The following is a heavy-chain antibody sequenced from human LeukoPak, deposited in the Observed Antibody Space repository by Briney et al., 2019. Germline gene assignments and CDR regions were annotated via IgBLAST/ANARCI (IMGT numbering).Heavy chain of an antibody. CDR2: MNPNSGNT. CDR3: ARLRDSSRYYHYYYYGMDV. CDR1: GYTFTSYD. J-gene: IGHJ6*02. D-gene: IGHD3-22*01. Sequence: ASVKVSCKASGYTFTSYDINWVRQATGQGLEWLGWMNPNSGNTGYAQKFQGRVTMTRDTSISTAYMELSSLRSEDTAVYYCARLRDSSRYYHYYYYGMDVWGQGATVTVSS. V-gene: IGHV1-8*01.